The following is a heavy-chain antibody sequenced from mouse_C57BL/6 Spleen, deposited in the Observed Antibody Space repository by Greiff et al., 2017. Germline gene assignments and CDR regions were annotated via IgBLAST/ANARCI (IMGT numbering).Heavy chain of an antibody. D-gene: IGHD1-1*01. J-gene: IGHJ4*01. CDR1: GYSFTSYY. CDR2: IYPGSGNT. CDR3: ARSYYYGSSWSAMDY. V-gene: IGHV1-66*01. Sequence: QVQLQQSGPELVKPGASVKISCKASGYSFTSYYIHWVKQRPGQGLEWIGWIYPGSGNTKYNEKFKGKATLTADTSSSTAYMQLSSLTSEDSAVYYCARSYYYGSSWSAMDYWCQGTSVTVSS.